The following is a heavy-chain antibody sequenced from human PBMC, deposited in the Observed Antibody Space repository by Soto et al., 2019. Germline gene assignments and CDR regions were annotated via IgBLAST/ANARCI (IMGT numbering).Heavy chain of an antibody. CDR3: ARDRGYCTNGVCYRVNWFDP. J-gene: IGHJ5*02. CDR1: GFTFSSYA. Sequence: PGGSLRLSCAAYGFTFSSYAMHWVRQAPGKGLEWVAVISYDGSNKYYADSVKGRFTISRDNSKNTLYLQMNSLRAEDTAVHYCARDRGYCTNGVCYRVNWFDPWGQGTLVTVSS. V-gene: IGHV3-30-3*01. D-gene: IGHD2-8*01. CDR2: ISYDGSNK.